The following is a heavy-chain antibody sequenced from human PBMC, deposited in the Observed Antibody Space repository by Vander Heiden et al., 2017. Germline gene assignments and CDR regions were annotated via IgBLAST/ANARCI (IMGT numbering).Heavy chain of an antibody. Sequence: QVQLVESGGGVVQPGRSLRLSCATSGFTFSNYGMHWVRQAPGKGLEWVAVIWFDGSNRYYADSVKGRFTISKDISNNTLHLQMNSLSAEDTAVYYCARARYCSGGGCFSGASRNSDHWGQGTLVTVSS. CDR2: IWFDGSNR. CDR1: GFTFSNYG. V-gene: IGHV3-33*01. J-gene: IGHJ4*02. D-gene: IGHD2-15*01. CDR3: ARARYCSGGGCFSGASRNSDH.